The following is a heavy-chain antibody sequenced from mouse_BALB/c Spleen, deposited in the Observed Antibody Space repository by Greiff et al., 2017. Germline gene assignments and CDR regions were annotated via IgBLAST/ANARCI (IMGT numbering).Heavy chain of an antibody. D-gene: IGHD1-1*01. Sequence: DAMLVESGGGLVQPGGSLRLSCATSGFTFTDYYMSWVRQPPGKALEWLGFIRNKANGYTTEYSASVKGRFTISRDNSQSILYLQMNTLRAEDSATYYCARDRGIYYYGTDAMDYWGQGTSVTVSS. CDR3: ARDRGIYYYGTDAMDY. CDR1: GFTFTDYY. J-gene: IGHJ4*01. CDR2: IRNKANGYTT. V-gene: IGHV7-3*02.